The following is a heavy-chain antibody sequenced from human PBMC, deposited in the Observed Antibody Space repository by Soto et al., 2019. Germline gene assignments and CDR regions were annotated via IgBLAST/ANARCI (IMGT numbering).Heavy chain of an antibody. CDR2: INGGGGSP. V-gene: IGHV3-23*01. D-gene: IGHD3-3*01. CDR1: GFIFNTHA. CDR3: ARGEGDFWSGYFFDY. Sequence: EVQLLESGGGLVQPGGSLRLSCAASGFIFNTHAMSWVRQAPGKGLEWVSGINGGGGSPYYADSVKGRFTISRDTSKNTLYLQMNRLRVEDTAVYYCARGEGDFWSGYFFDYWGQGTLVTVSS. J-gene: IGHJ4*02.